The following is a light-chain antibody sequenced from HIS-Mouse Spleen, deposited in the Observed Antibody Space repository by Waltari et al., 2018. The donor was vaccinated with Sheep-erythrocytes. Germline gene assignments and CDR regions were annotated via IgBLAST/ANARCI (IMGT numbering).Light chain of an antibody. Sequence: SYVLTQPPSVSVAPGQTARITCGGNNIGSKSVHWYQQKPGQAPVLVVYDDSDRPSGIPERFSGSNSGKTATLTIRRVEAGNEADYYCQVWDSSSDHPYVFGTGTKVTVL. CDR3: QVWDSSSDHPYV. V-gene: IGLV3-21*02. CDR2: DDS. CDR1: NIGSKS. J-gene: IGLJ1*01.